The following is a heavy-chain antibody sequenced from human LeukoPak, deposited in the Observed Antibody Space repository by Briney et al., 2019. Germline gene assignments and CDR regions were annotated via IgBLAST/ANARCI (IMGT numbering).Heavy chain of an antibody. V-gene: IGHV3-48*04. J-gene: IGHJ4*02. CDR2: ITTGGSSI. CDR3: ARVRYDSGWYDY. CDR1: GFTFSAYA. Sequence: GGSLRLSCAASGFTFSAYAMAWVRQAPGKGLECVSHITTGGSSIFYADSVKGRFTISRDNAKNSLYLQMNSLRAEDAAVYYCARVRYDSGWYDYWGQGALVTVSS. D-gene: IGHD6-19*01.